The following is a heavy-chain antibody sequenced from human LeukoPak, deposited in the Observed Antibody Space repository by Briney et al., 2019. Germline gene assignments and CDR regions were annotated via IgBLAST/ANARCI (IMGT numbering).Heavy chain of an antibody. CDR2: IYYSGCT. J-gene: IGHJ4*02. D-gene: IGHD3-22*01. V-gene: IGHV4-59*01. CDR1: GGSISSYY. CDR3: ARGVPYYYDSSGYYRYYFDY. Sequence: PSETLSLTCTVSGGSISSYYWSWIRQPPGKGLEWIGYIYYSGCTNYNPSLKSRVTISVDTSKNQFSLKLSSVTAADTAVYYCARGVPYYYDSSGYYRYYFDYWGQGTLVTVSS.